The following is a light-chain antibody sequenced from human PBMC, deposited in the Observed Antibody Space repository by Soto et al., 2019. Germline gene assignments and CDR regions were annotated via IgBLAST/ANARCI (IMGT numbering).Light chain of an antibody. CDR1: QSISRQ. V-gene: IGKV1-5*03. CDR3: LQYQSYWT. Sequence: DIQMTQSPSTLSASVGDRVSITCRASQSISRQLAWYQQKPGKAPNLLIYQSSNLETRVPARFTGSGSGTEFTLTISSLQADYLGAYYCLQYQSYWTFGQGTKVEVK. J-gene: IGKJ1*01. CDR2: QSS.